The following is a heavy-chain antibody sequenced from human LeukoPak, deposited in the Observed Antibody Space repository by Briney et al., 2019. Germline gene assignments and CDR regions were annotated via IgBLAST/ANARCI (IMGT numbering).Heavy chain of an antibody. J-gene: IGHJ4*02. CDR1: GFTFSSYA. Sequence: GGSLRLSCAASGFTFSSYAMHWVRLAPGKGLEWVAVISYDGSNKYYADSVKGRFTISRDNSKNTLYLQMNSLRAEDTAVYYCARAIMVRGVRLFDYWGQGTLVTVSS. CDR3: ARAIMVRGVRLFDY. V-gene: IGHV3-30*04. CDR2: ISYDGSNK. D-gene: IGHD3-10*01.